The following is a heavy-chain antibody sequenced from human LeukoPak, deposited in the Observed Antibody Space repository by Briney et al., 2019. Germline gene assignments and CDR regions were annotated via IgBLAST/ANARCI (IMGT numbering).Heavy chain of an antibody. Sequence: PSETLSLTCTVSGGSISSYYWSWIRQPPGKGLEWIGYIYYSGSTNYNPSLKSRVTISVDTSKNQFSLKLSSVTAANTAVYYCARDSGGSQDRWGQGTLVTVSS. D-gene: IGHD1-26*01. CDR1: GGSISSYY. V-gene: IGHV4-59*01. J-gene: IGHJ4*02. CDR3: ARDSGGSQDR. CDR2: IYYSGST.